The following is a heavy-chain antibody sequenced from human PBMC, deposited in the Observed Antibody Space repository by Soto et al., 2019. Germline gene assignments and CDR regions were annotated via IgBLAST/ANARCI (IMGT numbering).Heavy chain of an antibody. Sequence: EVQLVESGGGLVQPGGSLRLSCAASGFTFSSYWMHVFRQAPGKGLVWVSRINSDGSSTSYADSVKGRFTISRDNAKNTLYMQMNSLRAEDTAVYYCARGGSLHGYFDLWGRGTLVTVSS. CDR2: INSDGSST. J-gene: IGHJ2*01. V-gene: IGHV3-74*01. CDR1: GFTFSSYW. D-gene: IGHD1-26*01. CDR3: ARGGSLHGYFDL.